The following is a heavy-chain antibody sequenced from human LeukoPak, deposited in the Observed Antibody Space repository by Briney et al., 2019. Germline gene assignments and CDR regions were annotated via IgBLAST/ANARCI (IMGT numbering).Heavy chain of an antibody. Sequence: GGSLRLSCAASGFTFSSYSMNWVRQAPGKGLEWVSSISSSSSYIYYADSVKGRFTISRDNAKNSLYLQMNSLRAEDTAVYYCARAPYSGYDPQPYYFDYWGQGTLVTVSS. J-gene: IGHJ4*02. CDR2: ISSSSSYI. CDR3: ARAPYSGYDPQPYYFDY. V-gene: IGHV3-21*01. D-gene: IGHD5-12*01. CDR1: GFTFSSYS.